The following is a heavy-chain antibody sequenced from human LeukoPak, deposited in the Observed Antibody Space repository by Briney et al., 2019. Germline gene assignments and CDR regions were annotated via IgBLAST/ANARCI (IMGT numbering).Heavy chain of an antibody. CDR1: GYTFTGYY. CDR2: INPNSGAT. Sequence: ASVKVSCKPSGYTFTGYYMRWVRQAPGQGLEWMGRINPNSGATNYAQKFQGRVTMTRDTSISTAYMELTTLRSDDTAVYYCAKSIEYCGADCYGYFDLWGRGTLVTVSS. CDR3: AKSIEYCGADCYGYFDL. V-gene: IGHV1-2*06. J-gene: IGHJ2*01. D-gene: IGHD2-21*02.